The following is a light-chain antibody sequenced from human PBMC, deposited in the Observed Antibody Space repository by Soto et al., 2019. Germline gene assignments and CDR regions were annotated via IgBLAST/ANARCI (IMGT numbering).Light chain of an antibody. CDR2: DDS. J-gene: IGLJ3*02. CDR3: QVWDSSTHHWV. Sequence: SYELTQSPSVSVATGQTASFTCGADNIGSEDVHWHQQKPGQAPVVVVYDDSDRPSGIPDRFSGSKSGNTATLTISRVEAGDEADYYCQVWDSSTHHWVFGGGTKLTVL. CDR1: NIGSED. V-gene: IGLV3-21*02.